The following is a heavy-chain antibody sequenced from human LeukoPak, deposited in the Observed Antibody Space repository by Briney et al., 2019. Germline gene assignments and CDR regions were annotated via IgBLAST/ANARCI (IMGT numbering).Heavy chain of an antibody. V-gene: IGHV1-8*01. D-gene: IGHD6-19*01. CDR2: MNPNSGNT. CDR1: GYTFTSYD. CDR3: ATTPTSIAVAGSEGDAFDI. J-gene: IGHJ3*02. Sequence: ASVKVSCKASGYTFTSYDINWVRQATGQGLEWMGRMNPNSGNTGYAQKLQGRVTMTRNTSISTAYMELSSLRSEDTAVYYCATTPTSIAVAGSEGDAFDIWGQGTMVTVSS.